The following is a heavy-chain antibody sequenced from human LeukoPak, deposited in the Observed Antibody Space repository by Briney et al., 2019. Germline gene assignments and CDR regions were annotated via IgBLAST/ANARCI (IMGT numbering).Heavy chain of an antibody. J-gene: IGHJ5*02. CDR2: ISYDGSNK. CDR3: ARDPDPA. CDR1: GFTFSSFG. V-gene: IGHV3-30-3*01. Sequence: GGSLRLSCAASGFTFSSFGVHWVRQAPGKGLEWVAVISYDGSNKYYADSVKGRFTISRDNSKNTLYLQMNSLRAEDTAVYYCARDPDPAWGQGTLVTVSS.